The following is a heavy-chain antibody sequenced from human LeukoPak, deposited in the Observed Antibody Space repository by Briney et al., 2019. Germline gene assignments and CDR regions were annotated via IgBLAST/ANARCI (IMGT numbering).Heavy chain of an antibody. CDR1: GFTVSSNY. CDR3: TKGLWAGVSAARD. J-gene: IGHJ4*02. CDR2: IYSGGST. V-gene: IGHV3-66*01. Sequence: GGSLRLFCAASGFTVSSNYMSWVRQAPGKGLEWVSVIYSGGSTYYADYVTGRFPLSREDVQNTRHLQMNSLRTEDTAVYYCTKGLWAGVSAARDWGQGALVTVSS. D-gene: IGHD2-8*01.